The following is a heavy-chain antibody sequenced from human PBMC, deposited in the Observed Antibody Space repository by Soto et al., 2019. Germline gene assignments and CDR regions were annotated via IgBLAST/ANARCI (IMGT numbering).Heavy chain of an antibody. CDR2: ISAYNDNT. V-gene: IGHV1-18*01. J-gene: IGHJ4*02. CDR3: AKEGYYYGSGSYQDY. CDR1: GYTFTSFG. D-gene: IGHD3-10*01. Sequence: ASVKVSCKASGYTFTSFGISWVRQAPGQGLEWLGWISAYNDNTNYAQKLQGRVTLTTDTSTSTAYMELRNLISDDTAVYFCAKEGYYYGSGSYQDYWGQG.